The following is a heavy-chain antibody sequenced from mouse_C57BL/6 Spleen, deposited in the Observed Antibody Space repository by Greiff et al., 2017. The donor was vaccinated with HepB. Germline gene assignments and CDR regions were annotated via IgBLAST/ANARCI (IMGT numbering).Heavy chain of an antibody. Sequence: QVQLKESGPGLVQPSQRLSITCTVSGFSLTSYGVHWVRQSPGKGLEWLGVIWSGGSTDYNAAFISRLSISKDNSKSQVFFKMNSLQADDTAIYYCARDSDDGYYGAMDYWGQGTSVTVSS. CDR1: GFSLTSYG. CDR3: ARDSDDGYYGAMDY. D-gene: IGHD2-3*01. J-gene: IGHJ4*01. V-gene: IGHV2-2*01. CDR2: IWSGGST.